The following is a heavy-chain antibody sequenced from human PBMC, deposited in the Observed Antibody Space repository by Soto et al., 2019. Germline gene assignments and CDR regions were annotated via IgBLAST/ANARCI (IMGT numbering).Heavy chain of an antibody. CDR3: ARGPLSMGIVVVPAAIAFDI. CDR1: GYTFTSYA. Sequence: ASVKVSCKASGYTFTSYAMHWVRQAPGQRLEWMGWINAGNGNTKYSQKFQGRVTITRDTSASTAYMELSSLRSEDTAVYYCARGPLSMGIVVVPAAIAFDIWGQGTMVTVSS. V-gene: IGHV1-3*01. CDR2: INAGNGNT. D-gene: IGHD2-2*03. J-gene: IGHJ3*02.